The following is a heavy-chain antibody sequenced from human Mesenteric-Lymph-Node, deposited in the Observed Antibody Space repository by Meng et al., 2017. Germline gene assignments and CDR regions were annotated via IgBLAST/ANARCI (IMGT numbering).Heavy chain of an antibody. CDR3: TTDLDVSDYGDYGDWFDP. CDR1: GFTFSNAW. D-gene: IGHD4-17*01. CDR2: IKSKTDGGTT. J-gene: IGHJ5*02. Sequence: GESLKISCAASGFTFSNAWMSWVRQAPGKGLEWVGRIKSKTDGGTTDYAAPVKGRFTISRDDSKNTLYLQMNSLKTEDTAVYYCTTDLDVSDYGDYGDWFDPWGQGTLVTVSS. V-gene: IGHV3-15*01.